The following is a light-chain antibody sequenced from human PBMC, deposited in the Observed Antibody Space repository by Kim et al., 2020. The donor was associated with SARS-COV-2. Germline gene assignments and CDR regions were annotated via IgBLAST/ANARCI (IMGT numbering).Light chain of an antibody. CDR1: KLGRKY. Sequence: SVSPGETASITCSGDKLGRKYSFWYQQKAGQSPVLVLFQDARRPSGIPERFSGSNSGNTATLTITETQAVDEADYYCQAWDGTAVVFGGGTQLTVL. CDR2: QDA. CDR3: QAWDGTAVV. V-gene: IGLV3-1*01. J-gene: IGLJ2*01.